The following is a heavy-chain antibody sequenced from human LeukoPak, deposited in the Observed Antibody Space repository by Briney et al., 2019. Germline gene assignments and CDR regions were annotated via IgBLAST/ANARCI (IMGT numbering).Heavy chain of an antibody. CDR3: ARVGIAVVVAATHDTFDI. CDR2: IYHSGST. V-gene: IGHV4-4*02. Sequence: KSSGTLSLTCAVSGGSISSNNWWSWVRQPPGKGLEWIGEIYHSGSTNYNPSLKSRVTISVDKSKNQFSLKLNSVTAADTAVYYCARVGIAVVVAATHDTFDIWGQGTMVTVSS. D-gene: IGHD2-15*01. J-gene: IGHJ3*02. CDR1: GGSISSNNW.